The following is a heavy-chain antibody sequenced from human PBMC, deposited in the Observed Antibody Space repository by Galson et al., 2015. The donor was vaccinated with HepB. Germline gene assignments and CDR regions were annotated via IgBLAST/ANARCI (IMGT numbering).Heavy chain of an antibody. CDR1: GFTFTTYA. D-gene: IGHD6-19*01. CDR3: AKRGPHSSGSYSFDY. J-gene: IGHJ4*02. V-gene: IGHV3-23*01. CDR2: TSGTGDII. Sequence: SQRLSCAASGFTFTTYAMSWVRQAPGKGLARVSATSGTGDIIYCADSVKGRFTISRDTSKNTLYLQMNSMRAEDTAVYYCAKRGPHSSGSYSFDYWGQGTLVTVSS.